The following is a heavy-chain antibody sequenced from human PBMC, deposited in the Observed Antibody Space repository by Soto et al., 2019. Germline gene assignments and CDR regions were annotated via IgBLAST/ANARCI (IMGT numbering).Heavy chain of an antibody. CDR3: ARDRATFDS. CDR2: ISGSGANT. CDR1: GFTFISYA. D-gene: IGHD1-26*01. V-gene: IGHV3-23*01. J-gene: IGHJ4*02. Sequence: EVQLLQSGGGLVQPGGSLGLSCGASGFTFISYAMSGVRHVPGKGLEWISSISGSGANTWYAGSVQGRFIISRDNSKSTLSLHMSSLRVEDTAIYYCARDRATFDSGGQGTLVTVSS.